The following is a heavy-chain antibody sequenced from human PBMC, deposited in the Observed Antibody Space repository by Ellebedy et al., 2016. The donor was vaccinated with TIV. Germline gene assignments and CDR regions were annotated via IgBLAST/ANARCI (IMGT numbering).Heavy chain of an antibody. CDR1: GFRFRSYW. CDR3: ARSGSYGDYPKQVNSWFDR. Sequence: PGGPLRLSCTPTGFRFRSYWMSWVRQAPGKGLEWVDNIDEDGSVQYYLISLKGRFTISRDNAINSLFLQMNSLRAGDTAVYYCARSGSYGDYPKQVNSWFDRWGRGTLVTVSS. CDR2: IDEDGSVQ. D-gene: IGHD4-17*01. V-gene: IGHV3-7*01. J-gene: IGHJ5*02.